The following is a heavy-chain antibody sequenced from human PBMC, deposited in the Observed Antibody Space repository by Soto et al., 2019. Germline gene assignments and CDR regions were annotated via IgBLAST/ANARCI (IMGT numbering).Heavy chain of an antibody. D-gene: IGHD6-19*01. CDR3: ARETVAGTDNWFDP. Sequence: PSETLSLTCTVSGGSISTYYWNWIRQPAGKRLEWLGRIYTSGYTKYNPSLKSRVTMSLDTPKRQFSLKLSSVTAADTAVYYCARETVAGTDNWFDPWGQGILVTVSS. CDR1: GGSISTYY. V-gene: IGHV4-4*07. J-gene: IGHJ5*02. CDR2: IYTSGYT.